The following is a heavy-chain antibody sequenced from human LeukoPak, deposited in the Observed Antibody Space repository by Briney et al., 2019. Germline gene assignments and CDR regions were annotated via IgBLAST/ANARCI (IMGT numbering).Heavy chain of an antibody. Sequence: SETLSLTCAVYGGSITGYYWSWIRQPPGKGLEWIGEINHSGSTNYNPSLKSRVTISVDTSKNQFSLKLSSVTAADTAVYYCARGNPQMATMPVYFDYWGQGTLVTVSS. CDR3: ARGNPQMATMPVYFDY. D-gene: IGHD5-24*01. J-gene: IGHJ4*02. CDR1: GGSITGYY. V-gene: IGHV4-34*01. CDR2: INHSGST.